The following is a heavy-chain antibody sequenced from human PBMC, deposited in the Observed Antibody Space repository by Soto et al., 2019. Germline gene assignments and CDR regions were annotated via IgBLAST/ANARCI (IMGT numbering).Heavy chain of an antibody. D-gene: IGHD6-19*01. V-gene: IGHV4-31*03. Sequence: SETLSLTCTVSGGSISSGGYYWSWIRQHPGKGLEWIGYIYYSGSTYYNPSLKSRVTISVDTSKNQFSLKLSSVTAADTAVYYCASSLQWPWWFDPWGQGTLVTVSS. CDR2: IYYSGST. J-gene: IGHJ5*02. CDR1: GGSISSGGYY. CDR3: ASSLQWPWWFDP.